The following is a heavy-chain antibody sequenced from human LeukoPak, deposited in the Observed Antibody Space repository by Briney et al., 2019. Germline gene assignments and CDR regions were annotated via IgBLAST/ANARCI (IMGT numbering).Heavy chain of an antibody. CDR1: GGTFSDYA. CDR2: FIPILGTA. D-gene: IGHD3-9*01. V-gene: IGHV1-69*10. J-gene: IGHJ6*03. Sequence: ASVKVSCKASGGTFSDYALNWVRQAPGQGLEWMGVFIPILGTANSTQKFQDRVTITADISTNTVYMELSSLRSEDTAIYYCATVQYALLPGYLNYMEVWGKGTTVTISS. CDR3: ATVQYALLPGYLNYMEV.